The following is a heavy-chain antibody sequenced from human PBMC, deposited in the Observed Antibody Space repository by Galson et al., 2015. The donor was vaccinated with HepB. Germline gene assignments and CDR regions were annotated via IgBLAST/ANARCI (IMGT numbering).Heavy chain of an antibody. CDR2: INAGNGNT. J-gene: IGHJ4*02. V-gene: IGHV1-3*01. CDR1: GYTFTSYA. CDR3: AREKGHSYGPFDY. D-gene: IGHD5-18*01. Sequence: SVKVSCKASGYTFTSYAMHWVRQAPGQRLEWMGWINAGNGNTKYSQKFQGRVTITRDTSASTAYMELSSLRSEDTAVYYCAREKGHSYGPFDYWGQGTLVTVSS.